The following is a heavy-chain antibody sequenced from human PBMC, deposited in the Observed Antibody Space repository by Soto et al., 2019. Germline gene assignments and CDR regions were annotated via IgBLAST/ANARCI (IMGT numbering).Heavy chain of an antibody. V-gene: IGHV4-59*08. Sequence: SETLSLTCTVSGGSISGYYWSWIRQPPGKGLEWIGYIYYSGSTNYNPSLKSRVTISVDTSKNQFSLKLSSVTAADTAVYYCARNYYDSSGYFLDYWGQGTLVTSPQ. CDR2: IYYSGST. J-gene: IGHJ4*02. CDR3: ARNYYDSSGYFLDY. CDR1: GGSISGYY. D-gene: IGHD3-22*01.